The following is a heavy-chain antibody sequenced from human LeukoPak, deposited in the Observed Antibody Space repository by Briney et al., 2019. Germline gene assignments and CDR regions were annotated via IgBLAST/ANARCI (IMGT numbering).Heavy chain of an antibody. D-gene: IGHD3-10*01. Sequence: PSETLSLTCAVYGGSFSGYYWSWIRQPPGKGLEWIGEINHSGSTNYNPSLKSRVTISVDTSKNQFSLKLSSVTAADTAVYYCARGPGASRITMVRGARRFDPWGQGTPVTVSS. CDR3: ARGPGASRITMVRGARRFDP. V-gene: IGHV4-34*01. CDR1: GGSFSGYY. J-gene: IGHJ5*02. CDR2: INHSGST.